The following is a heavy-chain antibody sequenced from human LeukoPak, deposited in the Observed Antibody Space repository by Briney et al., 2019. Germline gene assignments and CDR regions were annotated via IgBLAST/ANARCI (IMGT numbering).Heavy chain of an antibody. CDR1: GFTFRNYW. D-gene: IGHD5-12*01. CDR3: AREGGLNTNFDY. J-gene: IGHJ4*02. CDR2: TKPDGSAE. V-gene: IGHV3-7*01. Sequence: GGSLRLSYAASGFTFRNYWMGWVRQAPAKGLQWVANTKPDGSAEYYADSVRGRFTTSRDNANNYLYLQMNSLRAEDTAVYYCAREGGLNTNFDYWGQGTLVTVSS.